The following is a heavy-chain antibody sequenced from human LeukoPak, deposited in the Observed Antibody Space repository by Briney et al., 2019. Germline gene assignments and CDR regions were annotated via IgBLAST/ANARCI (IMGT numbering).Heavy chain of an antibody. CDR3: AKDYYDILTGSGWFDY. D-gene: IGHD3-9*01. CDR1: GFTFDDYA. J-gene: IGHJ4*02. Sequence: GGSLRLSCAASGFTFDDYAMHWVRQAPGKGLEWVSGISWNSGSIGYADSVKGRFTISRDNAKNSLYLQMNSLRAEDTALYYCAKDYYDILTGSGWFDYWGQGTLVTVSS. CDR2: ISWNSGSI. V-gene: IGHV3-9*01.